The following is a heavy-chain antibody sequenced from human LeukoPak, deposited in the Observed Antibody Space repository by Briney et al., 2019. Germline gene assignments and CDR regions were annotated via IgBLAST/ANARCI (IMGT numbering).Heavy chain of an antibody. D-gene: IGHD4-17*01. CDR2: INHSGST. Sequence: SETLSLTCAVYGGSFSGYYWSWIRQPPGKGLEWIGEINHSGSTNYSPSLKSRVTISVDTSKNQFSLKLSSVTAADTAVYYCARVYNGDYENYFDYWGQGTLVTVSS. V-gene: IGHV4-34*01. CDR1: GGSFSGYY. CDR3: ARVYNGDYENYFDY. J-gene: IGHJ4*02.